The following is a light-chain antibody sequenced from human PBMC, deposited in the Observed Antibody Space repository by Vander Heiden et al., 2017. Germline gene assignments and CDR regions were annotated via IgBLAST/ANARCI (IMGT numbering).Light chain of an antibody. CDR1: QGISSY. V-gene: IGKV1D-8*01. CDR2: AAT. J-gene: IGKJ1*01. CDR3: QQYYSFPLT. Sequence: VIWMTQSPSLLSASTGDRVTISCRMSQGISSYLALYQQKPGKATELLIYAATTVQSGVSSRCSSSGAGNDFSLIISCLQAEDFASYCCQQYYSFPLTFGQGTKVDIK.